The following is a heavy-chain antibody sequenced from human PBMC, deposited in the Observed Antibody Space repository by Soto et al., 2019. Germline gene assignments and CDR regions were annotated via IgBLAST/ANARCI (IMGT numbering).Heavy chain of an antibody. CDR3: ARGQRFSDWFDP. CDR1: GGAINSYY. D-gene: IGHD3-3*01. V-gene: IGHV4-4*07. J-gene: IGHJ5*02. CDR2: IYSSGST. Sequence: PPEKLPFTYSVSGGAINSYYWPWIRQPAGKGLEWIGRIYSSGSTKYNPSLQSRVTMSLDTSKNQFSLRLTSVTAADTAVYYCARGQRFSDWFDPWGQGTLVTV.